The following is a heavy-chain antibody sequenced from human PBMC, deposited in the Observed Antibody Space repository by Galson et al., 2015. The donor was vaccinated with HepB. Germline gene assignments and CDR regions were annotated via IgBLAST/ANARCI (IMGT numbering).Heavy chain of an antibody. D-gene: IGHD6-19*01. V-gene: IGHV3-48*03. CDR1: GFTFSSYE. J-gene: IGHJ4*02. Sequence: SLRLSCAASGFTFSSYEMNWVRQAPGKGLEWVSYISSSGSTIYYADSVKGRFTISRDNAKNSLYLQMNSLRAEDTAVYYCSFSSGWYDYWGQGTLVTVSS. CDR3: SFSSGWYDY. CDR2: ISSSGSTI.